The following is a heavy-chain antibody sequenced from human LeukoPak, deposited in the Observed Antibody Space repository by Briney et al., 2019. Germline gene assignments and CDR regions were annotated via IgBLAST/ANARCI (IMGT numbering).Heavy chain of an antibody. V-gene: IGHV4-4*07. CDR1: GASISSYY. D-gene: IGHD2-21*02. CDR2: IHTSGST. Sequence: SETLSLTCTVSGASISSYYWTWIRQPAGKGPEWIGRIHTSGSTNYNPSLKSRVNMSVGTSKNQFSLKLNSVTAADTAVYYCARVTDPRYNWFDPWGQGTLVTVSS. CDR3: ARVTDPRYNWFDP. J-gene: IGHJ5*02.